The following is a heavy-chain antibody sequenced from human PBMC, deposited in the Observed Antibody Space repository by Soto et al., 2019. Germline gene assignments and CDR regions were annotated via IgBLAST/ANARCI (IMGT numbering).Heavy chain of an antibody. CDR3: ARSIGYSYGTWYSGMDV. Sequence: SETLSLTCTVSGCSISSGGYYWSWIRQHPGKGLEWIGYIYYSGSTYYNPSLKSRVTISVDTSKNQFSLKLSSVTAADTAVYYCARSIGYSYGTWYSGMDVWGQGTTVTVSS. V-gene: IGHV4-31*03. J-gene: IGHJ6*02. D-gene: IGHD5-18*01. CDR1: GCSISSGGYY. CDR2: IYYSGST.